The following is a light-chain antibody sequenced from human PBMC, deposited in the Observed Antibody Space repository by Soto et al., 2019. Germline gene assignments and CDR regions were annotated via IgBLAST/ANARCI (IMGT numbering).Light chain of an antibody. V-gene: IGKV3-20*01. J-gene: IGKJ1*01. CDR2: GAS. CDR1: QSVSSSY. CDR3: QQYANSPGT. Sequence: EIVLTQSPGTLSLSPGERATLSCRASQSVSSSYLAWYQQKPGQAPRLLIYGASSRATGIPDRFSGSGSGTDFTLTISSMEPEDFAVYYCQQYANSPGTFGQGTKVEIK.